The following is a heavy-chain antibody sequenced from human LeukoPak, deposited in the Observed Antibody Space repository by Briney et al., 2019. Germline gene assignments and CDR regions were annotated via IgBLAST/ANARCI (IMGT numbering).Heavy chain of an antibody. D-gene: IGHD2-15*01. Sequence: PSETLSLTCTVTGGSIIDNSFYWGWIRQPPGKGLEWIGRIFHSGTTNYNPSLERRVTIAVDTSKNQFSLRLTSVTAAGTALYYCARLTYSWGQGTLVTVSS. CDR3: ARLTYS. J-gene: IGHJ4*02. CDR1: GGSIIDNSFY. CDR2: IFHSGTT. V-gene: IGHV4-39*01.